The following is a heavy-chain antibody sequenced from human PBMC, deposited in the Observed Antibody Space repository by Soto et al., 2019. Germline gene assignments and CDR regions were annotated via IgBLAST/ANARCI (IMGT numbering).Heavy chain of an antibody. J-gene: IGHJ4*02. D-gene: IGHD3-22*01. CDR1: GYTFTIYG. V-gene: IGHV1-18*04. Sequence: QVQLVQSGAEVKKPGASVKVSCKASGYTFTIYGISWVRQAPGQGLEWMGWISGYNGNTDYAQNLQDRVTLTTDASTSSVYIELRSLRSDDTAVYYCARVDYYDSSGYYGYWGQGTLITGSS. CDR3: ARVDYYDSSGYYGY. CDR2: ISGYNGNT.